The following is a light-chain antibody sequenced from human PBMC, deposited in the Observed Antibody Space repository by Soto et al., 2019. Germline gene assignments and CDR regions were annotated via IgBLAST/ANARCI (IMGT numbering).Light chain of an antibody. V-gene: IGKV1-33*01. Sequence: DIQMTQSPSSLSASVGDRVTITCQASQDISNYLNWYQQRPGEAPKLLMYDASNLETGVPSRFSGSGSGTDFTFTISSLQPEDIATYYCQQYDSLPPAFGGGTEVEIK. CDR3: QQYDSLPPA. CDR1: QDISNY. CDR2: DAS. J-gene: IGKJ4*01.